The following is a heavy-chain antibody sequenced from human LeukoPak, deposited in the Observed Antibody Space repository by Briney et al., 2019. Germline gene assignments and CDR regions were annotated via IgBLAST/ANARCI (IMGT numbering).Heavy chain of an antibody. CDR1: GFTFSIYW. CDR3: ARDRGYSPDV. J-gene: IGHJ6*02. V-gene: IGHV3-74*01. CDR2: INSDGSST. Sequence: GGSLRLSCAASGFTFSIYWMHWVRQGPGKGQVWVSHINSDGSSTTYADSVKGRFTISRDNAKNTLYLEMNSLRVEDTAVYYCARDRGYSPDVWGQGTTVTVSS. D-gene: IGHD5-18*01.